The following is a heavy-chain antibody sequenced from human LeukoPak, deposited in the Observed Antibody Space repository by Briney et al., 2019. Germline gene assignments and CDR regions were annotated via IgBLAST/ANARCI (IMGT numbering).Heavy chain of an antibody. CDR3: AKDIRGSTSWYGLDY. CDR1: GFTFDDYA. CDR2: ISWDGGST. V-gene: IGHV3-43D*03. D-gene: IGHD6-13*01. J-gene: IGHJ4*02. Sequence: GGSLRLSCAASGFTFDDYAMHWVRQAPGKGLEWVSLISWDGGSTHYTDSVKGRFTISRDNSKNSLYLQMNSLRAEDTALYYCAKDIRGSTSWYGLDYWGQGALVTVSS.